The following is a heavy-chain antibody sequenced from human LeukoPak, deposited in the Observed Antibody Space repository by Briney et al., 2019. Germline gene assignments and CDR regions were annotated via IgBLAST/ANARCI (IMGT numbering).Heavy chain of an antibody. J-gene: IGHJ4*02. D-gene: IGHD2-15*01. V-gene: IGHV3-30-3*01. CDR3: ARDLGQGYCSGGSCYPSDY. CDR2: ISYDGSNK. Sequence: GGSLRLSCAASGFSFNNAWMTWVRQAPGKGLEWVAVISYDGSNKYYADSVKGRFTISRDNSKNTLYLQMNSLRAEDTAVYYCARDLGQGYCSGGSCYPSDYWGQGTLVTVSS. CDR1: GFSFNNAW.